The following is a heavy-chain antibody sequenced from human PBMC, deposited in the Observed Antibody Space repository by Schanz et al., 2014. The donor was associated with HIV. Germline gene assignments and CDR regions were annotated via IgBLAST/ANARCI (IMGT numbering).Heavy chain of an antibody. CDR2: ISYDGSIK. V-gene: IGHV3-30*18. J-gene: IGHJ4*02. CDR1: GFTFRTHG. Sequence: VQLEESGGGLVQPGGSLRLSCAASGFTFRTHGIHWVRQAPAKGLEWVAVISYDGSIKEYADSVKGRFAISRDNSKNTVYLQMNSLRGEDSAVYYCAKVGRIYSTTWIDHWGQGTLVTVSS. CDR3: AKVGRIYSTTWIDH. D-gene: IGHD6-13*01.